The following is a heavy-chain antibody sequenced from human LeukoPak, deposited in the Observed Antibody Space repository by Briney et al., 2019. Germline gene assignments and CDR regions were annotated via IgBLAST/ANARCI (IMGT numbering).Heavy chain of an antibody. D-gene: IGHD4-11*01. V-gene: IGHV4-59*01. CDR2: IYYSGST. J-gene: IGHJ6*02. Sequence: SETLSLTCTVSGGSISSYYWSWIRQPPGKGLEWIGYIYYSGSTNYNPSLKSRVTISVDTSKNQFSLKLSSVTAADTAVYYCASLDYPDDYYGMDVWGQGTTVTVSS. CDR1: GGSISSYY. CDR3: ASLDYPDDYYGMDV.